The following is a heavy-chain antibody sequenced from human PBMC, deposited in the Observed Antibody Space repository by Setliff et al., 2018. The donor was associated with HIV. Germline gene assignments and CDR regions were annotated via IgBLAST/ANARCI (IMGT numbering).Heavy chain of an antibody. CDR1: GGSISSYY. J-gene: IGHJ6*03. D-gene: IGHD1-26*01. V-gene: IGHV4-59*01. CDR3: ARRAYSGAYYNTYFMGV. CDR2: IHYSGST. Sequence: SETLSLTCTVSGGSISSYYWSWIRQPPGKGLEWIGFIHYSGSTDYSPSLKSRVTISVDTSKNQFSLKLSSVTAADTAVYYCARRAYSGAYYNTYFMGVWGKGTTVTVSS.